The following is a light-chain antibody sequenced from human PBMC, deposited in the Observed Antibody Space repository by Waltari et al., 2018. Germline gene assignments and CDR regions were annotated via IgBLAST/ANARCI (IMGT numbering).Light chain of an antibody. CDR1: QSVDDY. CDR3: QQYDNKST. V-gene: IGKV1-5*03. Sequence: DIQMTQSPSTVSASVGDRVTVTCRASQSVDDYVAWYQQQTGKAPKLLIYKTSLLDSGVPSRVSGSGAATEFTLTISSLQPDDLATYYCQQYDNKSTFGQGTKVEIK. J-gene: IGKJ1*01. CDR2: KTS.